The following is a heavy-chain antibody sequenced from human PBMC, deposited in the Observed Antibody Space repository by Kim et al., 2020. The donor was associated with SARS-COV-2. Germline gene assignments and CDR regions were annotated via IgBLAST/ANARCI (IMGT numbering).Heavy chain of an antibody. CDR2: INPNSGGT. D-gene: IGHD2-2*01. CDR3: ARVLEGRVPAAMRDYYYGMDV. V-gene: IGHV1-2*02. J-gene: IGHJ6*02. Sequence: ASVKVSCKASGYTFTGYYMHWVRQAPGQGLEWMGWINPNSGGTNYAQKFQGRVTMTRDTSISTAYMELSRLRSDDTAVYYCARVLEGRVPAAMRDYYYGMDVWGQGTTVTVSS. CDR1: GYTFTGYY.